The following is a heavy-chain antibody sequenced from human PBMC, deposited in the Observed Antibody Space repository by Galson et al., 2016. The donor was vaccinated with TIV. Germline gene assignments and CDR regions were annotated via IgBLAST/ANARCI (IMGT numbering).Heavy chain of an antibody. Sequence: SVKVSCKASGYTFTNYGISWVRQAPGQGLEWMGWISGYDSNREYAQKVQGRVTMSIDTSTSTAYMEVRSLKSDDTAVYYCARDAPYASAWGIDYWGQGTLVTGSP. V-gene: IGHV1-18*04. CDR2: ISGYDSNR. CDR3: ARDAPYASAWGIDY. CDR1: GYTFTNYG. J-gene: IGHJ4*02. D-gene: IGHD2-2*01.